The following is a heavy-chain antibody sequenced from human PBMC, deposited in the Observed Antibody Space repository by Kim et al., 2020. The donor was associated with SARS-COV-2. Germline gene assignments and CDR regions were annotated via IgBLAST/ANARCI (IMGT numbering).Heavy chain of an antibody. CDR2: ISAYNDNT. Sequence: ASVKVSCKASGYTFTSYGITWVRQAPGQGLEWMGWISAYNDNTNYVQRLQGRITMTTDTSTSTAYMELRSLRSDDTAVYFCARAPFGATPGVFDYWGQGTLVTVSS. J-gene: IGHJ4*02. CDR3: ARAPFGATPGVFDY. CDR1: GYTFTSYG. D-gene: IGHD3-16*01. V-gene: IGHV1-18*01.